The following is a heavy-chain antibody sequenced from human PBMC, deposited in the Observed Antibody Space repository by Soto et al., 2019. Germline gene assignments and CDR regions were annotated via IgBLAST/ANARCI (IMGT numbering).Heavy chain of an antibody. CDR1: GFTFSSYA. CDR3: ARDLVIVVVPADYYFDY. V-gene: IGHV3-30-3*01. J-gene: IGHJ4*02. Sequence: QVQLVESGGGVVQPGRSLRLSCAASGFTFSSYAMHWVRQAPGKGLEWVAVISYDGSNKYYADSVKGRFTISRDNSKKSVYLQRNRVRAEDTAVYYGARDLVIVVVPADYYFDYWGQGTLVTVSS. CDR2: ISYDGSNK. D-gene: IGHD2-2*03.